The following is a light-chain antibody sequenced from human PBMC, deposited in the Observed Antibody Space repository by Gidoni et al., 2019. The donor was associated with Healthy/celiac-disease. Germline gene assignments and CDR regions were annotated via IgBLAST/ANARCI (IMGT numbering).Light chain of an antibody. J-gene: IGKJ1*01. Sequence: EIVLTQSPATLSLSPGERATLSCRASQSVSRYLAWYQQKPGQAPRLLIYDASNRATGIPARFSGSGSGTDFTLTISSLEPEDFAVYYCQQRSNWPPTWTFXXXTKVEIK. V-gene: IGKV3-11*01. CDR2: DAS. CDR3: QQRSNWPPTWT. CDR1: QSVSRY.